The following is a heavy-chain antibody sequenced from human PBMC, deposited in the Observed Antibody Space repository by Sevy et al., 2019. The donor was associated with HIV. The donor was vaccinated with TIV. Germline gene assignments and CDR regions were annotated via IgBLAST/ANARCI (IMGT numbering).Heavy chain of an antibody. V-gene: IGHV3-15*01. J-gene: IGHJ1*01. D-gene: IGHD3-16*01. CDR1: GFTFSNVW. Sequence: GGSLRLSCAASGFTFSNVWMSWVRQAPGEGLKWVAHVKSKTDGGTTDYAAPVRGRFTISRDDSKKTLYLQMNSLKTEDTAVYYCTTGGSLFQHWGQGTLVTVSS. CDR2: VKSKTDGGTT. CDR3: TTGGSLFQH.